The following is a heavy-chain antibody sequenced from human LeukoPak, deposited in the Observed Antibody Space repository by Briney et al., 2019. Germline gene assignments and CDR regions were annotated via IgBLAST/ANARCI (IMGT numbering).Heavy chain of an antibody. J-gene: IGHJ5*02. V-gene: IGHV3-23*01. CDR3: ARDSGYDFWSGYVNWFDP. Sequence: GGSPRLSCAASGFTFSTYAMNWVRQAPGKGLEWVSAINGDGGTTYYADSVEGRFTISRDNSKNTMYLQMNSLRAGDTAIYYCARDSGYDFWSGYVNWFDPWGQGTLVTLSS. CDR2: INGDGGTT. D-gene: IGHD3-3*01. CDR1: GFTFSTYA.